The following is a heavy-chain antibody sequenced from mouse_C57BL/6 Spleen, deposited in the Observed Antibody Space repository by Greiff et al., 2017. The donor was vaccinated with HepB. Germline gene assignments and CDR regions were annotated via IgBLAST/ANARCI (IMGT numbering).Heavy chain of an antibody. J-gene: IGHJ4*01. CDR2: IRSKSNNYAT. CDR3: VRHGDGNYIAMDY. Sequence: EVQRVESGGGLVQPKGSLKLSCAASGFSFNTYAMNWVRQAPGKGLEWVARIRSKSNNYATYYADSVKDRFTISRDDSESMLYLQMNNLKTEDTAMYYCVRHGDGNYIAMDYWGQGTSVTVSS. V-gene: IGHV10-1*01. D-gene: IGHD2-1*01. CDR1: GFSFNTYA.